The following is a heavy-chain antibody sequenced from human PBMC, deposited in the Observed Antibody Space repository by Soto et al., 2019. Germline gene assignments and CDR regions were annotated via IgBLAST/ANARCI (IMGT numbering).Heavy chain of an antibody. J-gene: IGHJ6*02. Sequence: WETLSLTCSVSSGSIRSYYWSWIRQSPEKGLEWIGYFYHSGNSNYNPSLKSRVTISVDTSKNQLSLSLRSVTAADTAVYFCARISSVDPYGYVNGGLDVWGQGTTVTVSS. CDR1: SGSIRSYY. CDR3: ARISSVDPYGYVNGGLDV. V-gene: IGHV4-59*01. D-gene: IGHD5-18*01. CDR2: FYHSGNS.